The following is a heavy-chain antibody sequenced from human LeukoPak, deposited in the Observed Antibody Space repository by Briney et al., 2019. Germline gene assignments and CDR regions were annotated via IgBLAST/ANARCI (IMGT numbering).Heavy chain of an antibody. CDR1: GGSISSGSYY. CDR2: IYTSGST. Sequence: SETLSLTCTVSGGSISSGSYYWSWIRQPAGKGLEWIGRIYTSGSTNYNPSLKSRVTISVDTSKNQFSLKLSSVTAADTAVYYCAGSPGQSLRSAWFDPWGQGTLVTVSS. V-gene: IGHV4-61*02. CDR3: AGSPGQSLRSAWFDP. D-gene: IGHD4-17*01. J-gene: IGHJ5*02.